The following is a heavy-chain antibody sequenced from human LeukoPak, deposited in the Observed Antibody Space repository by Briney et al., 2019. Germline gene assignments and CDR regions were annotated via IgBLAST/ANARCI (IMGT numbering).Heavy chain of an antibody. CDR3: ARDASSYSPDY. J-gene: IGHJ4*02. V-gene: IGHV3-33*01. Sequence: GGSLRLSCEASGFTFSSYGMHWVSQAPGKGLEWVAVIWYDGSNKYYADSVKGRFTISRDSSRNTLYLQMNSLRVDDTAVYYCARDASSYSPDYWGQGTLVTVSS. CDR2: IWYDGSNK. CDR1: GFTFSSYG. D-gene: IGHD1-26*01.